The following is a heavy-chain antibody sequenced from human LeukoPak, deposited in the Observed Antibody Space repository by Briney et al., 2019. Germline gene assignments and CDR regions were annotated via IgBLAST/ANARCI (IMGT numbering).Heavy chain of an antibody. J-gene: IGHJ4*02. CDR2: IYDGGST. CDR3: ARDLSLDY. Sequence: PSETLSLTCTVSGGSVNSYYLSWIRQPAGKTLEWIGRIYDGGSTNYNPSLKSRVTMSVDTSKNQISLKLKSVTAADTAVYYCARDLSLDYWGQGTLVTVSS. V-gene: IGHV4-4*07. CDR1: GGSVNSYY.